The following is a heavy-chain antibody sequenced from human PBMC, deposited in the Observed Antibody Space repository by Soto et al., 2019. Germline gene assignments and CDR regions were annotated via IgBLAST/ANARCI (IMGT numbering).Heavy chain of an antibody. CDR3: ARDSSSWPNWFDP. CDR1: GFTFSSYS. CDR2: ISSSSSTI. D-gene: IGHD6-13*01. J-gene: IGHJ5*02. V-gene: IGHV3-48*01. Sequence: GGSLRLSCAASGFTFSSYSMNWVRQAPGKGLEWVSYISSSSSTIYYADSVKGRFTISRDNAKNSLYLQMDSLRAEDTAVYYCARDSSSWPNWFDPWGPGTLVTVSS.